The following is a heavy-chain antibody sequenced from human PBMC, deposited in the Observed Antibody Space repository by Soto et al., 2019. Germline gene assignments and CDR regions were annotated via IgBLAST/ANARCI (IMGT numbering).Heavy chain of an antibody. Sequence: GGSLRLSCAASGFTFSSYGMHWVRQAPGKGLEWVAVISYDGSNKYYADSVKGRFTISRDNSKNTLYLQMNSLRAEDTAVYYCAKGSTYYDFWSGYYDNSSYYFDYWGQGTLVTVPQ. CDR1: GFTFSSYG. CDR2: ISYDGSNK. CDR3: AKGSTYYDFWSGYYDNSSYYFDY. D-gene: IGHD3-3*01. V-gene: IGHV3-30*18. J-gene: IGHJ4*02.